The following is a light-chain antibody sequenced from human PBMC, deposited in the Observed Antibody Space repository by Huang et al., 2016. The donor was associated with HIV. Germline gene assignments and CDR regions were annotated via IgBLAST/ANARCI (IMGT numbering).Light chain of an antibody. CDR2: DAS. CDR3: QQRTNWPRT. J-gene: IGKJ1*01. CDR1: QSVSSY. V-gene: IGKV3-11*01. Sequence: EIVLTQSPATLSLSPGERATLSCRASQSVSSYLAWYQQKPGQAARLLLYDASNRATGIPARFSGSGSGTDFTLTISSLEPEDFAVYYCQQRTNWPRTFGQGTKVEIK.